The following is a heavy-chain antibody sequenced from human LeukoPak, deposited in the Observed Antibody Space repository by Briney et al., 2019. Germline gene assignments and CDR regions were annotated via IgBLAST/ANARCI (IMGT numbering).Heavy chain of an antibody. Sequence: SETLSLTCTVSGDSINGGGYYWSWIRQHPGKGLEWIGYIYYSGSTYYNPSLKSRVSVDTSKNQFSLKVSSVTVADTAVYYCARDAYYGPGSLVYWGLGTLATVSS. V-gene: IGHV4-31*03. D-gene: IGHD3-10*01. CDR2: IYYSGST. CDR3: ARDAYYGPGSLVY. CDR1: GDSINGGGYY. J-gene: IGHJ4*02.